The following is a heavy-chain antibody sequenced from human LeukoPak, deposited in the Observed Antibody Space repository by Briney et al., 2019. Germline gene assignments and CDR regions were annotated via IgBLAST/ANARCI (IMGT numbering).Heavy chain of an antibody. J-gene: IGHJ4*02. V-gene: IGHV4-38-2*02. CDR1: GYSISSGYY. D-gene: IGHD3-3*01. CDR2: IYHSGST. Sequence: SETLSLTCTVSGYSISSGYYWGWIRQPPGKGLEWIGSIYHSGSTYYNASLKSRDRISVDTSKHQFSLKLSSVTAADTAVYYCARDLGDYWSGFRSYFFDYWGQGTLVTVSS. CDR3: ARDLGDYWSGFRSYFFDY.